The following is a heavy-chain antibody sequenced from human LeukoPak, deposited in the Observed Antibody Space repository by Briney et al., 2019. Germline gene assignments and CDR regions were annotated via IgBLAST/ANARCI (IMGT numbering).Heavy chain of an antibody. J-gene: IGHJ4*02. D-gene: IGHD1-26*01. CDR3: AEERGSYRNYVDY. CDR2: INPSGGST. CDR1: GYTFTSYY. Sequence: GASVKVSCKASGYTFTSYYMHWVRQAPGQGLEWMGIINPSGGSTSYAQKFQSRVTITRDTSTRTVYMGRSRRSAETTAVYYCAEERGSYRNYVDYWGQGTLVTVSS. V-gene: IGHV1-46*01.